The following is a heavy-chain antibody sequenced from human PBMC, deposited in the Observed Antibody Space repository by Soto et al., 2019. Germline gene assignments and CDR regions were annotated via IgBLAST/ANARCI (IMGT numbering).Heavy chain of an antibody. Sequence: EVPLVESGGGLVQPGGSLRLSCVVSGFSVSSNYMSWVRQAPGKGLDWVSVIYADGTTYYGDSVKGRFTISRHNSKNTCFLKWDTLRRGDRAVFYGGRGGVPIMISVTPLFDYGGRETLVPAPS. CDR3: GRGGVPIMISVTPLFDY. J-gene: IGHJ4*02. D-gene: IGHD4-17*01. V-gene: IGHV3-53*04. CDR1: GFSVSSNY. CDR2: IYADGTT.